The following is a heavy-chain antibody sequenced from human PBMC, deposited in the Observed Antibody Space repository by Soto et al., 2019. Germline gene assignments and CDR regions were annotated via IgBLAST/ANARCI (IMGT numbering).Heavy chain of an antibody. CDR3: ARTVGATKRARYYYDYGMDV. D-gene: IGHD1-26*01. CDR2: IYWDDDK. Sequence: QITLKESGPTLVKPTQTLTLTCTFSGFSLSTSGVGVGWIRQPPGKALEWLALIYWDDDKRYSPSLKSRLTITKDTSKHQVVLTMTNMDPVDTATYYCARTVGATKRARYYYDYGMDVWGQGTTVTVSS. V-gene: IGHV2-5*02. CDR1: GFSLSTSGVG. J-gene: IGHJ6*02.